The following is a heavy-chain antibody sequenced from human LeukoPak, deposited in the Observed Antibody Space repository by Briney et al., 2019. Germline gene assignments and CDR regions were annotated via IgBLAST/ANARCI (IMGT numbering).Heavy chain of an antibody. CDR1: GGTFSSYA. J-gene: IGHJ3*02. V-gene: IGHV3-23*01. CDR2: ISGSGGST. CDR3: AKEGKAYAFDI. Sequence: SCKASGGTFSSYAMSWVRQAPGKGLEWVSAISGSGGSTYYADSVKGRFTISRDNSKNTLYLRMNSLRAEDTAVYYCAKEGKAYAFDIWGQGTMVTVSS.